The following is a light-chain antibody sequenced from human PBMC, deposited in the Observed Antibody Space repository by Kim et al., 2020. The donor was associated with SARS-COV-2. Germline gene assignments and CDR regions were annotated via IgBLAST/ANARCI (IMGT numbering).Light chain of an antibody. CDR2: QDS. Sequence: GAQEQTARITCSGDKLGDKDACWYQQKPGQSPVLVIYQDSKRPSGTLERFSGSKSGNTATLTISGTQAMDEADYYCQAWDNSTREFGGGTQLTVL. J-gene: IGLJ2*01. V-gene: IGLV3-1*01. CDR3: QAWDNSTRE. CDR1: KLGDKD.